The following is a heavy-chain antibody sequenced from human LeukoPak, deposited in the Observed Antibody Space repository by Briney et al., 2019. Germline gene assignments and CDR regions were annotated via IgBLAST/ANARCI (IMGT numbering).Heavy chain of an antibody. CDR1: GFTFSSYS. Sequence: PGGSLRLSCAASGFTFSSYSMNWVRQAPGKGLEWFSSIISSSSYIYYDDSVKGRLTISRDNAKNSLYLQMNSLRAEDTAVYYCARENCGGDCYYNWFDPWGQGTLVTVSS. J-gene: IGHJ5*02. V-gene: IGHV3-21*01. CDR2: IISSSSYI. CDR3: ARENCGGDCYYNWFDP. D-gene: IGHD2-21*02.